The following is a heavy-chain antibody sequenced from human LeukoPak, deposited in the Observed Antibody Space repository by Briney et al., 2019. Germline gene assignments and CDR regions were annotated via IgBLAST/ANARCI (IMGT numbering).Heavy chain of an antibody. CDR3: AKDRGKVGAIGY. J-gene: IGHJ4*02. CDR2: ISYDGSNK. V-gene: IGHV3-30*18. D-gene: IGHD1-26*01. CDR1: GFTFSSYG. Sequence: PGRSLRLSCAASGFTFSSYGMHWVRQAPGKGLEWVAVISYDGSNKYYADSVKGRFTISRDNSKNTLYLPMNSLRAEDTAVYYCAKDRGKVGAIGYWGQGTLVTASS.